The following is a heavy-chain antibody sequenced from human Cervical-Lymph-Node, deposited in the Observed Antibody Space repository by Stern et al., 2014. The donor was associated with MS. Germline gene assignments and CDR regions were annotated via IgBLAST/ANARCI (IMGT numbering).Heavy chain of an antibody. CDR1: GVSITSSSFY. CDR3: ARQAGYYDNSAYYNY. V-gene: IGHV4-61*02. CDR2: IYVRGHT. Sequence: VQLVESGPGLVKPSQTLSLTCTVSGVSITSSSFYWTWLRQPAGKGLELIGRIYVRGHTDYNPSLKGRVTMSLDASKNQFSLELTSVTADDTAVYYCARQAGYYDNSAYYNYWGQGTLVTVSS. J-gene: IGHJ4*02. D-gene: IGHD3-22*01.